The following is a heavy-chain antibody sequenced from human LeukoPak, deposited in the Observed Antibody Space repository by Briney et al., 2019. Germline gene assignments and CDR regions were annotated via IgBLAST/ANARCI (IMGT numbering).Heavy chain of an antibody. V-gene: IGHV3-74*01. D-gene: IGHD5-12*01. CDR3: ARGWGRAYSGYFDY. Sequence: GGSPRLSCAASGFTFSSYWMHWVRQAPGKGLVWVSRINTDGSSTSYADSVKGRFTISRDNSKNTLYLQMNSLRAEDTAVYYCARGWGRAYSGYFDYWGQGTLVTVSS. CDR2: INTDGSST. J-gene: IGHJ4*02. CDR1: GFTFSSYW.